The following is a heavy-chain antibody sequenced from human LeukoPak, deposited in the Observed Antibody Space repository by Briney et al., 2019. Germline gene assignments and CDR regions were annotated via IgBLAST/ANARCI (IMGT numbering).Heavy chain of an antibody. CDR2: IYYSGST. J-gene: IGHJ5*02. Sequence: SETLSLTCTVSGGSISSYYWSWIRQPRGKGLEWIGYIYYSGSTNYNPSLKSRVTISVDTSKNQFSLKLSSVTAADTGMYYCARWSSSWENNWFDPWGQGILVTVSS. CDR3: ARWSSSWENNWFDP. V-gene: IGHV4-59*12. D-gene: IGHD6-13*01. CDR1: GGSISSYY.